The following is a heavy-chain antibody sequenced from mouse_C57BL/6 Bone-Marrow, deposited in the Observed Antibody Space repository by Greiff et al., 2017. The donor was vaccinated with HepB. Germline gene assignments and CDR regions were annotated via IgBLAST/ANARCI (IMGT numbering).Heavy chain of an antibody. J-gene: IGHJ4*01. Sequence: EVHLVESGGGLVQPGGSLKLSCAASGFTFSDYYMYWVRQTPEKRLEWVAYISNGGGSTYYPDTVKGRFTISRDNAKNTLYLQMSRLKSEDTAMYYCARHPLYDLGVMDYWGQGTSVTVSS. CDR2: ISNGGGST. D-gene: IGHD2-3*01. V-gene: IGHV5-12*01. CDR1: GFTFSDYY. CDR3: ARHPLYDLGVMDY.